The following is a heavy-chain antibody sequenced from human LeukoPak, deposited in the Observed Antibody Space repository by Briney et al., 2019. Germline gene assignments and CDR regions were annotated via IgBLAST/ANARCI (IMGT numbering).Heavy chain of an antibody. CDR1: GFTFSNYG. Sequence: GGSLRLSCAASGFTFSNYGMHWVRQAPGKGLEWVSVISFDGSAKYYADSVKGRFTISRDNSKNTLYLQMTSLRAEDTAVYYCAKDRVTAAGYYFDYWGQGTLVTVFS. J-gene: IGHJ4*02. CDR3: AKDRVTAAGYYFDY. D-gene: IGHD6-13*01. V-gene: IGHV3-30*18. CDR2: ISFDGSAK.